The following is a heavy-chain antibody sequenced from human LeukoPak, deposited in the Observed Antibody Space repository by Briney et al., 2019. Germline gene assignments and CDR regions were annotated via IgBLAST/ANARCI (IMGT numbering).Heavy chain of an antibody. J-gene: IGHJ4*02. CDR3: AKAEPPSSIVAALPDY. D-gene: IGHD2-21*01. V-gene: IGHV3-30*18. CDR1: GFTFSSYG. Sequence: GGSLRLSCAAAGFTFSSYGMHWVRQAPGKGLEWVAGISHDGSNGYYADSVKGRLTISRDNFKNTVYLQMNSLRGDDTAVYYCAKAEPPSSIVAALPDYWGQGTSVTVSA. CDR2: ISHDGSNG.